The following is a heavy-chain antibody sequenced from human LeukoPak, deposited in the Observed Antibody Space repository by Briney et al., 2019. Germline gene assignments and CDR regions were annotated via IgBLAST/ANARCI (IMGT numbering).Heavy chain of an antibody. V-gene: IGHV1-46*01. J-gene: IGHJ5*02. CDR1: GYTFTSYY. D-gene: IGHD4-17*01. Sequence: ASVKVSCKASGYTFTSYYMHWVRQAPGQGLEWMGIINPSGGSTSYTQKFQGRVTMTRDTSTSTVYMELSSLRSEDTAVYYCAKGLRRYWFDPWGQGTLVTVSS. CDR2: INPSGGST. CDR3: AKGLRRYWFDP.